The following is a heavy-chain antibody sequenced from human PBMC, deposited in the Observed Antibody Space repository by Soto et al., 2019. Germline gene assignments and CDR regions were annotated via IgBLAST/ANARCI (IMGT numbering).Heavy chain of an antibody. J-gene: IGHJ4*02. CDR1: GYTFTSYY. D-gene: IGHD6-13*01. CDR2: INPSGGST. V-gene: IGHV1-46*03. Sequence: QVQLVQSGAEVKKPGASVKVSCKASGYTFTSYYMHWVRQAPGQGLEWMGIINPSGGSTSYAQKFQGRVTMTRDTSTSTVYMELSSLRSEDTAVYYCARVGFRQQRGISGVDYWGQGTLVTVSS. CDR3: ARVGFRQQRGISGVDY.